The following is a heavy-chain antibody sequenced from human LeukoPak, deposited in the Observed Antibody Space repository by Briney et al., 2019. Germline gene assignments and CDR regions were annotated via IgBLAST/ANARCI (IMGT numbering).Heavy chain of an antibody. CDR2: IIPIFGIA. J-gene: IGHJ4*02. D-gene: IGHD3-22*01. V-gene: IGHV1-69*04. CDR1: GGTFSSYA. CDR3: AREGGYYYDSSGYYDY. Sequence: AASVKVSCKASGGTFSSYAISWVRQAPGQGLEWMGRIIPIFGIANYAQKFQGRVTITADKSTSTAYMELSSLRSGDTAVYYCAREGGYYYDSSGYYDYWGQGTLVTVSS.